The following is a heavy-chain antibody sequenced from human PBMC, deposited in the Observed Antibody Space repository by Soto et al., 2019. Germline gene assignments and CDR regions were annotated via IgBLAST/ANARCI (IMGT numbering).Heavy chain of an antibody. CDR3: VMVDNYVTPTPQDV. CDR1: GYIFVNYG. V-gene: IGHV1-18*01. D-gene: IGHD3-16*01. Sequence: QVQLVQSGDEVKKPGASVKVSCKASGYIFVNYGIAWVRQAPRQGLVWMGWISPYTGNTHSASKVQGRLTMNTDTSTSTAYMDLGSLTSDDTAVYYCVMVDNYVTPTPQDVWGQGTTVTVSS. CDR2: ISPYTGNT. J-gene: IGHJ6*02.